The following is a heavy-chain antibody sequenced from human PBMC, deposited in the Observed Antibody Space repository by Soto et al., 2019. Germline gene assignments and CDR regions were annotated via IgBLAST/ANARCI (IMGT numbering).Heavy chain of an antibody. CDR2: ISSGGST. D-gene: IGHD2-2*01. CDR1: GFTFSNYA. J-gene: IGHJ4*02. Sequence: EVQLLNFGGGLAQPGGSLRLSCAASGFTFSNYAMNWVRQAPGKGLEWVAVISSGGSTYYADCVKGRFTISRDNSKNTLYLQMNSLRADDTAIYYCARPGSTTVVLNGDFEYWGQGTLVTVSS. CDR3: ARPGSTTVVLNGDFEY. V-gene: IGHV3-23*01.